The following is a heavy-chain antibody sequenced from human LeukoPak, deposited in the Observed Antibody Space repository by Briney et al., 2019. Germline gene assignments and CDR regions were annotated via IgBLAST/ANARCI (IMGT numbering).Heavy chain of an antibody. Sequence: GASVKVSCKASGGTFSDYVISWVRQAPGQGLEWMGGIIPIFHTAYYAQKFQGRVTITADKSTGTGYMELRSLRSEDTAVYYCATLADLLTGYVPHPNYFYYMDVWGKGTAVTVSS. CDR2: IIPIFHTA. V-gene: IGHV1-69*06. CDR3: ATLADLLTGYVPHPNYFYYMDV. J-gene: IGHJ6*03. D-gene: IGHD3-9*01. CDR1: GGTFSDYV.